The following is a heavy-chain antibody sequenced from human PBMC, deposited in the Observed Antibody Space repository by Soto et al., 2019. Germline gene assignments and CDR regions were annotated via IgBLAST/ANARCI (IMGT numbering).Heavy chain of an antibody. CDR2: IYYSGST. V-gene: IGHV4-59*01. CDR1: GGSISSYY. CDR3: ARNPADVLRFRICGMDV. D-gene: IGHD3-3*01. J-gene: IGHJ6*02. Sequence: PSETLSLTCTVSGGSISSYYWSWIRQPPGKGLEWIGYIYYSGSTDYNPSLKSRVTISVDTSKTQFSLKLSSVTAADTAVYYCARNPADVLRFRICGMDVWCQGTTVTVSS.